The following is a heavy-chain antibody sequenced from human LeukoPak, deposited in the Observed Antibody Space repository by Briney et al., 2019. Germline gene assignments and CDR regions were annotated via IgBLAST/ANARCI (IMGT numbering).Heavy chain of an antibody. Sequence: GASVKVSCKASGYTFTSYDINWVRQATGQGLEWMGWMNPNSGNTGYAQKFQGRVTITTDESTSTAYMELSSLRSEDTAVYYCARDPLTGIVVAGTQGNFQHWGQGTLVTVSS. V-gene: IGHV1-8*03. D-gene: IGHD6-19*01. J-gene: IGHJ1*01. CDR3: ARDPLTGIVVAGTQGNFQH. CDR2: MNPNSGNT. CDR1: GYTFTSYD.